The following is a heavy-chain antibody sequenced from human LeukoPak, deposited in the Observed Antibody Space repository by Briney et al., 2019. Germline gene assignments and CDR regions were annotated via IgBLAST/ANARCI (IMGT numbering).Heavy chain of an antibody. Sequence: GGSLRLSCAASGFTFTTYWMHWVRQAPGKGLVWVSRINTDGSTTTYADSVKGRFTISRDNAKNTLYLQMNSLRAEDTAVYYCARGGDYASGSPGDYWGQGTLVTLSP. D-gene: IGHD3-10*01. CDR3: ARGGDYASGSPGDY. CDR1: GFTFTTYW. V-gene: IGHV3-74*01. CDR2: INTDGSTT. J-gene: IGHJ4*02.